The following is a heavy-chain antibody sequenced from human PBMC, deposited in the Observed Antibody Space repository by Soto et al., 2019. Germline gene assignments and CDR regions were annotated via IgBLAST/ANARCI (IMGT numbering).Heavy chain of an antibody. CDR3: AKGRGSGWAWYFDN. D-gene: IGHD6-19*01. J-gene: IGHJ4*02. Sequence: EVRLLEAGGGLKQPGGSLRLSCAASGFTFKESAMNWVRQAPGKGLEWVASISDTGASTWYAESVRGRLSISRDNSKNPRYLQMNSLRGEDTAVYYCAKGRGSGWAWYFDNWGQGTLVTVSS. CDR1: GFTFKESA. CDR2: ISDTGAST. V-gene: IGHV3-23*01.